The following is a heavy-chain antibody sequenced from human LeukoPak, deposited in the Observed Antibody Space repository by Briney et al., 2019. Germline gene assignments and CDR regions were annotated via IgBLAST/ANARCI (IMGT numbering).Heavy chain of an antibody. CDR3: ARASVAGEYYFDY. D-gene: IGHD6-19*01. J-gene: IGHJ4*02. Sequence: PGGSLRLSCAASGFTFSSYSMNWVRQAPGKGLEWVSSISSSSSYIYYADSVKGRFTISRDNAKNSLYLQMNSLRAEDTAVYYCARASVAGEYYFDYWGQGTLVTVSS. CDR2: ISSSSSYI. V-gene: IGHV3-21*01. CDR1: GFTFSSYS.